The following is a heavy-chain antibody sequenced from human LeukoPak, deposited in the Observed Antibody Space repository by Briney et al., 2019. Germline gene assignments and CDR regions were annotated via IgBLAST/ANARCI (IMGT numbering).Heavy chain of an antibody. CDR3: ARVPTFSAAKHVNCYYYYYMDV. J-gene: IGHJ6*03. V-gene: IGHV4-38-2*02. CDR1: GYSISRGYY. Sequence: PSETLSLTCTVSGYSISRGYYWGWIRQPPGKGLEWIGSIYYSGKTYYNPSLKSRVTISVDTSKNQFSLKLSSVTAADTAVYYCARVPTFSAAKHVNCYYYYYMDVWGKGTTVTVSS. CDR2: IYYSGKT. D-gene: IGHD2/OR15-2a*01.